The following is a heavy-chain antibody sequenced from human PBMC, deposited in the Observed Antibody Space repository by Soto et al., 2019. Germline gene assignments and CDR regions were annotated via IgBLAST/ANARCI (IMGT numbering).Heavy chain of an antibody. V-gene: IGHV2-5*02. CDR2: IYWDDDK. CDR3: AHRVCDRISSGDVGFFEG. CDR1: GFSLSTSGVG. Sequence: QITLKESGPTLVKPTQTLTLTCTFSGFSLSTSGVGVGWIRQPPGKALEWLAVIYWDDDKRYSPSLRSRLTLTNHSRKNQEVLTMSDMDPIDTATYYCAHRVCDRISSGDVGFFEGGGHGTLVTVSS. D-gene: IGHD3-10*01. J-gene: IGHJ4*03.